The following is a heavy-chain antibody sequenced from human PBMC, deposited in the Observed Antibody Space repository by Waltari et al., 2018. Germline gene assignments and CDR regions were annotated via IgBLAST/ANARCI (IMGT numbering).Heavy chain of an antibody. J-gene: IGHJ4*02. V-gene: IGHV4-34*01. D-gene: IGHD2-8*01. CDR1: GGSFSGYY. CDR2: INHSGST. CDR3: ARGQGYASGY. Sequence: QVQLQQWGAGLLKPSETLSLTCAVYGGSFSGYYWSWIRQPPGKGLEWIGEINHSGSTNYNPSLKSRVTISVDTSKNQFSLKLSSVTAADTAVYYCARGQGYASGYWGQGTLVTVSS.